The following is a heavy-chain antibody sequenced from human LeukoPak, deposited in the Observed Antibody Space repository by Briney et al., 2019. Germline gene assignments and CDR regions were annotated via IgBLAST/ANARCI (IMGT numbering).Heavy chain of an antibody. J-gene: IGHJ4*02. Sequence: PGGSLRLSCAASGFTFSSYAMSWVRQAPGKGLEWVSVIYSGGSTYYAVSVKGRFTISRDNSKNTLYLQMNSLRAEDTAVYYCARVFTWNYEDFDYWGQGTLVTVSS. CDR1: GFTFSSYA. CDR3: ARVFTWNYEDFDY. D-gene: IGHD1-7*01. V-gene: IGHV3-66*02. CDR2: IYSGGST.